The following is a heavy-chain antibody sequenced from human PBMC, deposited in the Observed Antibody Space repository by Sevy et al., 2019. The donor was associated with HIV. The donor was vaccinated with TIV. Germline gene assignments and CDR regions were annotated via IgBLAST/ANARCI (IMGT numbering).Heavy chain of an antibody. D-gene: IGHD3-10*01. CDR3: SRDRYGSQSYAADH. CDR1: GFSIDKYV. J-gene: IGHJ5*02. Sequence: GGSLRLSCSASGFSIDKYVMNWFRQAPGKGLEWVGFIRSKLYGGTTEYAASVKGRFTISRDDSKSIAYLQMNSLKTEDSGVYYCSRDRYGSQSYAADHWGQGTLVTVSS. CDR2: IRSKLYGGTT. V-gene: IGHV3-49*03.